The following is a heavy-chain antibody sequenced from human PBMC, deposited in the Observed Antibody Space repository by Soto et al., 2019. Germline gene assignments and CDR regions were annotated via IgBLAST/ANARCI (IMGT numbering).Heavy chain of an antibody. D-gene: IGHD2-21*02. J-gene: IGHJ6*02. Sequence: SETLSLTCTVSGGSISRYYWSWIRQPPGKGLEWIGYMYNTGSTVYNPPFKSRVTISVDTSKNQFALKLNSVTAADTAVYYCARDLWGYCGTDCYPLDVWGQGTTVTVSS. CDR1: GGSISRYY. CDR3: ARDLWGYCGTDCYPLDV. CDR2: MYNTGST. V-gene: IGHV4-59*01.